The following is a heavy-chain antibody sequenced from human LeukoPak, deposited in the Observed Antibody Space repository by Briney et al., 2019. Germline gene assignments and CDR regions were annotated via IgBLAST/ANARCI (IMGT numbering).Heavy chain of an antibody. CDR3: ANDYRSGSFHDF. J-gene: IGHJ4*02. D-gene: IGHD3-10*01. V-gene: IGHV3-23*01. CDR1: GFAFSSYA. CDR2: ISRRDDYT. Sequence: GGSLRLSCAASGFAFSSYAMSWLRQPPGKGLEWVSVISRRDDYTYYADSVKGRFTISRDNSKNTLYLQMNTLRAEDTAVYYCANDYRSGSFHDFLGQGTLVTVSS.